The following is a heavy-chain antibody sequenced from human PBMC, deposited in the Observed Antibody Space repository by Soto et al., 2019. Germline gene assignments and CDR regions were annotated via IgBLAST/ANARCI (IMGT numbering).Heavy chain of an antibody. CDR2: INHGGST. D-gene: IGHD6-13*01. CDR3: AGAIRSSWNDAFHI. Sequence: SETLALTCAVYGASFSNYYWSWLRQPPGKGLEWIGEINHGGSTNYNPSLKSRVTMSIDTHKTQLSLKLTSVTAADTAIYYCAGAIRSSWNDAFHIWGQGTMVTVSS. CDR1: GASFSNYY. V-gene: IGHV4-34*01. J-gene: IGHJ3*02.